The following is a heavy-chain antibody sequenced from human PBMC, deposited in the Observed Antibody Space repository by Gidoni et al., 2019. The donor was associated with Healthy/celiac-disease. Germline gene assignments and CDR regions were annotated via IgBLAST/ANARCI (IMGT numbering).Heavy chain of an antibody. J-gene: IGHJ6*02. CDR1: VFTVSSNY. V-gene: IGHV3-66*01. D-gene: IGHD6-13*01. CDR2: IYSGGST. CDR3: AREQQLGYYYGMDV. Sequence: EVQLVESGGGLVQPGGSLRLSCAASVFTVSSNYMSWVRQAPGKGLEWVSVIYSGGSTYYADSVKGRFTISRDNSKNTLYLQMNSLRAEDTAVYYCAREQQLGYYYGMDVWGQGTTVTVSS.